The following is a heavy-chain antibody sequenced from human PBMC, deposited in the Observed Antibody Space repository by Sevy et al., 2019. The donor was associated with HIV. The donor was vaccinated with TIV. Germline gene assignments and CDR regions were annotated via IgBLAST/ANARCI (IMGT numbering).Heavy chain of an antibody. CDR2: IWDDGSNK. CDR3: ARETDNSARWLDP. V-gene: IGHV3-30*02. CDR1: GFTFNFHG. D-gene: IGHD4-4*01. Sequence: GGSLRLSCAASGFTFNFHGMHWVRHAPGKGLEWVAFIWDDGSNKYMADSVKGRFTISRDNSKNTLFLQMNSLTVEDTAVYYCARETDNSARWLDPWGQGTLVTVSP. J-gene: IGHJ5*02.